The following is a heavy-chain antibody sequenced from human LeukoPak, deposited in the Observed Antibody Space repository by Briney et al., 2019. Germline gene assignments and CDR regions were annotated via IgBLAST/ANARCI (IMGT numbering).Heavy chain of an antibody. V-gene: IGHV4-59*04. CDR1: GGSISSHY. D-gene: IGHD3-9*01. CDR3: TRGSYDVLTGYSTLGEY. CDR2: VYYSGST. J-gene: IGHJ4*02. Sequence: PSETLSLTCTGSGGSISSHYWSWIRQPPGKGLEWIGNVYYSGSTYSNPSLKSRLTIALDTSQRQFSLRLSSVTAADTALYYCTRGSYDVLTGYSTLGEYWGQGTLVTVSS.